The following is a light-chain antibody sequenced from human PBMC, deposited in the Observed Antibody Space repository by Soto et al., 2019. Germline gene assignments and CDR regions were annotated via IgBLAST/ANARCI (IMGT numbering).Light chain of an antibody. Sequence: DIVMTQSPDSVAVSLGGMAXINCKSSQSVLYSSNNKNYLAWYQQKPGQPPKLLIYWASTRESGVPDRFSGSGSGTDFTLTISSLQAEDVAVYYCQQYYSTPLPFGGVTK. CDR3: QQYYSTPLP. V-gene: IGKV4-1*01. CDR1: QSVLYSSNNKNY. CDR2: WAS. J-gene: IGKJ4*01.